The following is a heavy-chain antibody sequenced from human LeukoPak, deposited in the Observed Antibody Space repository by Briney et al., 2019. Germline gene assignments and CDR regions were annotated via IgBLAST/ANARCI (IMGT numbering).Heavy chain of an antibody. Sequence: PSETLSLTRIVSGGSISSYYWSWIRQPAGKGLEWIGRIYTTGNTNYNPSLRSRVTISVDTSKNQFSLKLSSVTAADTAVYYCARVTPDEQLVLIFDYWGQGTLVTASS. CDR3: ARVTPDEQLVLIFDY. CDR2: IYTTGNT. D-gene: IGHD6-13*01. J-gene: IGHJ4*02. CDR1: GGSISSYY. V-gene: IGHV4-4*07.